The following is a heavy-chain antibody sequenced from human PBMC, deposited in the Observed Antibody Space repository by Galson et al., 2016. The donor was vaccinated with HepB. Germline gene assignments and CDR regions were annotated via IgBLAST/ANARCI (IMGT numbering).Heavy chain of an antibody. CDR3: ALTVLPGYLWETIDS. V-gene: IGHV2-5*02. CDR1: GFSLSTLGGG. Sequence: PALVKPTQTLTLTCNLSGFSLSTLGGGVAWIRQPPGKALEWLAVIYWDDDKRYSPSLKNRLTINKDTSKNQVVLTMTNMDPVDTATYYCALTVLPGYLWETIDSWGQGTLVTISS. CDR2: IYWDDDK. J-gene: IGHJ4*02. D-gene: IGHD3-9*01.